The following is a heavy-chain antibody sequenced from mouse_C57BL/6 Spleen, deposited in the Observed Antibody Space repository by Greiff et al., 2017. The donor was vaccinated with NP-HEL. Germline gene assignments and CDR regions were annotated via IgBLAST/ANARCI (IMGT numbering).Heavy chain of an antibody. CDR1: GYAFSSYW. CDR3: ARQTTVAYLDD. J-gene: IGHJ1*03. Sequence: QVQLQQSGAELVKPGASVKISCKASGYAFSSYWMHWVKQRPGKGLEWIGQIYPGDGDTNYNGKFKGKATLTADKSSSTAYMQLSSLTSEDSAVYFCARQTTVAYLDDWGKGTTVTVSS. V-gene: IGHV1-80*01. CDR2: IYPGDGDT. D-gene: IGHD1-1*01.